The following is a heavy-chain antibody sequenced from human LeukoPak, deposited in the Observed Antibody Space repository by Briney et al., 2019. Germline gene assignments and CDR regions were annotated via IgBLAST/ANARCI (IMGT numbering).Heavy chain of an antibody. J-gene: IGHJ3*02. D-gene: IGHD6-13*01. CDR2: IYYSGST. Sequence: PSETLSLTCTVSGGSISSYYWSWIRQPPGKGLEWIGYIYYSGSTNYNPSLKSRVTISVDTSKNQFSLKLSSVTAADTAVYYCARIGKAAARFAFEIWGQGTMVTVCS. V-gene: IGHV4-59*01. CDR3: ARIGKAAARFAFEI. CDR1: GGSISSYY.